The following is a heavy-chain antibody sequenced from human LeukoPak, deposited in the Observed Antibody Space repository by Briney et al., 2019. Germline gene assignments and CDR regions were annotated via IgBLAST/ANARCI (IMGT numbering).Heavy chain of an antibody. V-gene: IGHV4-34*01. J-gene: IGHJ5*02. D-gene: IGHD2/OR15-2a*01. Sequence: SETLPLTCAVYGGSFSGYYWSWIRQPPGKGLEWIGEIDHSGSTNYNPSLKSRVTISVDTSKNQFSLKLSSVTAADTAVYYCARGGLLFNWFDPWGQGTLVTVSS. CDR2: IDHSGST. CDR1: GGSFSGYY. CDR3: ARGGLLFNWFDP.